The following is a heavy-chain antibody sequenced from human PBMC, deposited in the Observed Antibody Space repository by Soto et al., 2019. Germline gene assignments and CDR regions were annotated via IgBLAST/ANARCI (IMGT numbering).Heavy chain of an antibody. D-gene: IGHD1-26*01. CDR1: GFTFSSYW. J-gene: IGHJ6*02. CDR3: ARGSYGGSYYHYYYYGMDV. Sequence: PGGSLRLSCAASGFTFSSYWMSWVRQAPGKGLEWVANIKQDGSEKYYVDSVKGRFTISRDNAKNSLYLQMNSLRAEDTAVYYCARGSYGGSYYHYYYYGMDVWGQGTTVTVSS. V-gene: IGHV3-7*04. CDR2: IKQDGSEK.